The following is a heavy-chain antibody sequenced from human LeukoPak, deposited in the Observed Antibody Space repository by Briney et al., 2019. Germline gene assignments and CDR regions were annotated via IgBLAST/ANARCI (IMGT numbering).Heavy chain of an antibody. D-gene: IGHD3-10*01. V-gene: IGHV3-66*02. CDR1: GFTVSSNY. Sequence: PGGSLRLSCAASGFTVSSNYMSWVRQAPGKGLEWVSVIYSGGSRYYADSVKGRFTISRDNSKNTLYLQMNSLRAEDTAVYYCARITYGSGNCYWGQGTLVTVSS. CDR3: ARITYGSGNCY. CDR2: IYSGGSR. J-gene: IGHJ4*02.